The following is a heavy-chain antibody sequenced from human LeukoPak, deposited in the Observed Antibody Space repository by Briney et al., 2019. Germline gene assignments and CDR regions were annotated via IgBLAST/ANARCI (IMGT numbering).Heavy chain of an antibody. D-gene: IGHD6-13*01. CDR2: FYYSGST. CDR3: ARHLTPGIAAAGLGY. Sequence: SETLSLTCTVSGGSIISYSWSWIRQPPGKGLEWIGYFYYSGSTNYNPSLKSRVTISVDTSKNQFSLKLSSVTAADTAVYYCARHLTPGIAAAGLGYWGQGTLVTVSS. CDR1: GGSIISYS. J-gene: IGHJ4*02. V-gene: IGHV4-59*08.